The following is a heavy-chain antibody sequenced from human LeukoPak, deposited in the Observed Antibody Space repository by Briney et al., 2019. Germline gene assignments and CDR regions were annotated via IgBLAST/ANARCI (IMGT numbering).Heavy chain of an antibody. CDR3: ARDRYGSGSYIDY. V-gene: IGHV3-30*04. CDR1: GFTFSSYA. D-gene: IGHD3-10*01. CDR2: ISYDGSNK. J-gene: IGHJ4*02. Sequence: GGSLRLSCAASGFTFSSYAMHWVRQAPGKGLEWVAVISYDGSNKYYADSVKGRFTISRDNSKNTLYLQMNSLRAEDTAVYYCARDRYGSGSYIDYWGQGILVTVSS.